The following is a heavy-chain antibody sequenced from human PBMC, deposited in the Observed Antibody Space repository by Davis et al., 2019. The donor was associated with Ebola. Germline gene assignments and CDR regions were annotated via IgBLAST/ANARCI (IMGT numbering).Heavy chain of an antibody. J-gene: IGHJ4*02. CDR2: IYYSGST. CDR3: ARDRGVTPFDY. Sequence: SETLSLTCTVSDGSISSYYWSWIRQPPGKGLEWIGYIYYSGSTNYNPSLKSRVTISVDTSKNQFSLKLSSVTAADTAVYYCARDRGVTPFDYWGQGTLVTVSS. D-gene: IGHD2-21*02. V-gene: IGHV4-59*01. CDR1: DGSISSYY.